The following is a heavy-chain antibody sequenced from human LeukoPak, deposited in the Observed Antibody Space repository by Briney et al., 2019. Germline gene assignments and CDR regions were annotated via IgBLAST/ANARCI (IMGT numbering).Heavy chain of an antibody. CDR3: AKGSNCKPDDY. CDR1: GFTFSSYG. Sequence: GGSLRLSCAASGFTFSSYGMHWVRQAPGKGLEWVAVISYDGSNKYYADSVKGRFTISRDNSKNTLYLQMNSLRAEDTAVYYCAKGSNCKPDDYWGQGTLVTVSS. V-gene: IGHV3-30*18. D-gene: IGHD2/OR15-2a*01. CDR2: ISYDGSNK. J-gene: IGHJ4*02.